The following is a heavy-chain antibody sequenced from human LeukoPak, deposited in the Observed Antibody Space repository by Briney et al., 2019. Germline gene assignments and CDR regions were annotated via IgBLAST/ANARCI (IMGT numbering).Heavy chain of an antibody. D-gene: IGHD3-3*01. J-gene: IGHJ4*02. CDR1: GYSISSGYY. CDR3: ARGRKRFLEWLLSYYFDY. V-gene: IGHV4-38-2*02. CDR2: INHSGST. Sequence: PSETLSLTCTVSGYSISSGYYWSWIRQPPGKGLEWIGEINHSGSTNYNPSLKSRVTISVDTSKNQFSLKLSSVTAADTAVYYCARGRKRFLEWLLSYYFDYWGQGTLVTVSS.